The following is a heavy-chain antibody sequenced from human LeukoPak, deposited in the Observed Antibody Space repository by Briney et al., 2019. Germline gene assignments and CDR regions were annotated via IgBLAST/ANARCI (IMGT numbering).Heavy chain of an antibody. V-gene: IGHV1-18*01. J-gene: IGHJ6*03. CDR3: ARGVVVAPYTRWGWYTSYYYYMDV. Sequence: ASVKVSCKASGYTFTSYGISWVRQAPGQGLEWMGWISAYNGNTNYAQKLQGRVTMTTDTSTSTAYMELRSLRSDDTAVYYCARGVVVAPYTRWGWYTSYYYYMDVWGKGTTVTVSS. CDR2: ISAYNGNT. D-gene: IGHD2-15*01. CDR1: GYTFTSYG.